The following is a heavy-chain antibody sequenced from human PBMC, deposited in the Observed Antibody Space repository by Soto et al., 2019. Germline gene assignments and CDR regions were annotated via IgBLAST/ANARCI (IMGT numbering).Heavy chain of an antibody. CDR1: GFTFSSYA. V-gene: IGHV3-23*01. J-gene: IGHJ5*02. CDR3: AKDRSGSYLNNIRWFDP. CDR2: ISGSGGST. Sequence: GGSLRLSCAASGFTFSSYAMSWVRQAPGKGLEWVSAISGSGGSTYYADSVKGRFTISRDNSKNTLYLQMNSLRAEDTAVYYCAKDRSGSYLNNIRWFDPWGQGTLVTVSS. D-gene: IGHD1-26*01.